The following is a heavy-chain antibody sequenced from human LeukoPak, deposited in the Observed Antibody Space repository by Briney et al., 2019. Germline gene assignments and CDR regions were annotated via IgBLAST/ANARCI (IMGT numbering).Heavy chain of an antibody. D-gene: IGHD3-22*01. J-gene: IGHJ5*02. CDR3: ARDHVGYSKGPNWFDP. V-gene: IGHV4-31*03. Sequence: PSQTLSLTCSVSGGSISSSGYYWNWIRQHPGKGLEWIGYIYYSGSTYYNPSLKSRVTISVDTSKNQFSLKLSSVTAADTAVYYCARDHVGYSKGPNWFDPWGQGTLVTVSS. CDR2: IYYSGST. CDR1: GGSISSSGYY.